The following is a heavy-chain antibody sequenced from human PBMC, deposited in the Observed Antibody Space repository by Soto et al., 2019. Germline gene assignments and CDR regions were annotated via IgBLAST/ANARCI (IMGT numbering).Heavy chain of an antibody. CDR1: GFTFSSYA. Sequence: GESLKISCAASGFTFSSYAMSWVRQAPGKGLEWVSAISGSGGSTYYEDSVKGRFTISRDNSKNTLYLQMNSLSAEDTAVYYCANLVWLEEEYYYYGMDVWGQGTTVTVSS. CDR3: ANLVWLEEEYYYYGMDV. V-gene: IGHV3-23*01. D-gene: IGHD3-3*01. J-gene: IGHJ6*02. CDR2: ISGSGGST.